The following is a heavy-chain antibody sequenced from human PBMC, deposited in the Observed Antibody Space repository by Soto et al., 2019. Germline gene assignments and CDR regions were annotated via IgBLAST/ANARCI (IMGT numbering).Heavy chain of an antibody. J-gene: IGHJ6*02. Sequence: GASVKLSCKASGGTFSSYAISWVRQAPGQGLEWMGGIIPIFGTANYAQKFQGRVTITADESTSTAYMELSSLRSEDTAVYYCAGGDYYDSSGWNYYYYYGMDVWGQGTTVTVSS. V-gene: IGHV1-69*13. D-gene: IGHD3-22*01. CDR1: GGTFSSYA. CDR2: IIPIFGTA. CDR3: AGGDYYDSSGWNYYYYYGMDV.